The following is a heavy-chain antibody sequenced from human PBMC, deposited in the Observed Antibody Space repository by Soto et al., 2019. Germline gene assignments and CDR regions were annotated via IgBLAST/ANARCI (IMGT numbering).Heavy chain of an antibody. CDR3: ARENRDDNSGWYSSSDWFDP. CDR1: GDTSDSFS. CDR2: IIPMFGTG. V-gene: IGHV1-69*01. D-gene: IGHD6-19*01. J-gene: IGHJ5*02. Sequence: QVQLVQSGAEVKKPGSSVRVSCKASGDTSDSFSISWVRQAPGQGLEWMGGIIPMFGTGNYAQKFQGRLTITADESTGISYMDLKSLRSEDTAVYFCARENRDDNSGWYSSSDWFDPWGQGTLVTVSS.